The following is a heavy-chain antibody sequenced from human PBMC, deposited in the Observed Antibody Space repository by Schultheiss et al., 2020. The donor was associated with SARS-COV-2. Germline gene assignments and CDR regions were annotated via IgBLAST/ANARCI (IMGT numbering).Heavy chain of an antibody. CDR3: AREKDDYGDPIDY. CDR1: GFTFSNFG. CDR2: ISRSGSRT. J-gene: IGHJ4*02. V-gene: IGHV3-48*02. D-gene: IGHD4/OR15-4a*01. Sequence: GGSLRLSCAASGFTFSNFGMIWVRQAPGKGLEWLSYISRSGSRTSYADSVQGRFTVSRSNAKNSLFLQMNSLRDEDTAVYYCAREKDDYGDPIDYWGQGTLVTVSS.